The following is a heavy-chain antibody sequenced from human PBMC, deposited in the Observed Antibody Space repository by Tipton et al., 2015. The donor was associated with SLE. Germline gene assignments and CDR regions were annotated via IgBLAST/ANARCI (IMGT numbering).Heavy chain of an antibody. D-gene: IGHD2-15*01. Sequence: QSGPEVKKPGASVRVSCKASGYTFSSYGISWVRQAPGQGLEWMGWISAYNGNTNYAQKLQGGVTMTTDTSTSTAYVELRSLRSDDAAVYYCARRTPETRGYGYSIDVWGKGATVTVSS. CDR1: GYTFSSYG. V-gene: IGHV1-18*01. CDR2: ISAYNGNT. J-gene: IGHJ6*03. CDR3: ARRTPETRGYGYSIDV.